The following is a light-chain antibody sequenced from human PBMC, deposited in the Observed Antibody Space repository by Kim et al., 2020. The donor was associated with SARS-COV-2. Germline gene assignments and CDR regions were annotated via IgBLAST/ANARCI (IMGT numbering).Light chain of an antibody. V-gene: IGKV3-15*01. CDR3: QQYDNWPPLT. CDR1: QSINTD. J-gene: IGKJ2*01. Sequence: SPWERATLDCKASQSINTDFAWYPTKPGQAPKPLIYGASTRATDIPARFSGSGSGKEFTLTISSLQSEDFAVYYCQQYDNWPPLTFGQGTKLEI. CDR2: GAS.